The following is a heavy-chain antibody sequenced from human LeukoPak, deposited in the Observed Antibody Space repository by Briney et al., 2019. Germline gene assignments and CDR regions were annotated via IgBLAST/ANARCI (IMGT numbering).Heavy chain of an antibody. V-gene: IGHV3-9*01. CDR2: ISWNSGSI. CDR1: GFTFDDYA. CDR3: AKDMHY. J-gene: IGHJ4*02. Sequence: GRSLRLSCAASGFTFDDYAMHWVRQAPGKGLEWVSGISWNSGSIGYADSVKGRFTISRDNAKNSLYLQMNGLRAEDTALYYCAKDMHYWGQGTLVTVSS.